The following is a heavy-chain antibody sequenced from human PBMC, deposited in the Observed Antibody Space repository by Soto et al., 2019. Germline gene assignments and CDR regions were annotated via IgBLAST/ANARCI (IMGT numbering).Heavy chain of an antibody. Sequence: KPSETLSLTCNVSGGSISGHFLSWIRQPPGKGLEYIGWIFHTGGTNYNASLASRVAISVDTSKTQISLNLHSVTAADTAVYYCARSGLTFRGVVWGQGIPVTVSS. J-gene: IGHJ4*01. V-gene: IGHV4-59*11. CDR3: ARSGLTFRGVV. CDR1: GGSISGHF. CDR2: IFHTGGT. D-gene: IGHD3-16*01.